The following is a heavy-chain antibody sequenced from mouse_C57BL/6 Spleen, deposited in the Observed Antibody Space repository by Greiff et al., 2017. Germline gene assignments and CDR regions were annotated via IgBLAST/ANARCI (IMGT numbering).Heavy chain of an antibody. CDR1: GYTFTSYW. CDR2: IDPNSGGT. J-gene: IGHJ3*01. V-gene: IGHV1-72*01. Sequence: QVQLQQPGAELVKPGASVKLSCKASGYTFTSYWMHWVKQRPGRGLEWIGRIDPNSGGTKYNEKFKSKATLTVDKPSSTAYMQLSSLTSEDSAVYYCAREDYDGPWFAYWGQGTLVTVSA. CDR3: AREDYDGPWFAY. D-gene: IGHD2-4*01.